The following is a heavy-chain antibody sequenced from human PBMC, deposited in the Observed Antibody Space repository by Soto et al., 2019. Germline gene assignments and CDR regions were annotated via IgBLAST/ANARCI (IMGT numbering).Heavy chain of an antibody. CDR2: IYHSGST. Sequence: SETLSLTCAVSGGSISSGGYSWSWIRQPPGKGREWIGYIYHSGSTYYNPSLKSRVTISVDTSKNQFSLKLSSVTAADTAVYYCARGLKFVSGSYDYWGQGTLVTVSS. CDR1: GGSISSGGYS. V-gene: IGHV4-30-2*01. CDR3: ARGLKFVSGSYDY. D-gene: IGHD1-26*01. J-gene: IGHJ4*02.